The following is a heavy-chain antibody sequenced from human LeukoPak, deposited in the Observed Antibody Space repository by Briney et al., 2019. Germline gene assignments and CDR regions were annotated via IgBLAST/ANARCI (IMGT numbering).Heavy chain of an antibody. CDR1: GFTFSSYS. V-gene: IGHV3-23*01. J-gene: IGHJ4*02. CDR2: ISGSGAVT. CDR3: AKDRRSFDD. Sequence: GGSLRLSCAASGFTFSSYSMSWVRQAPGKGLEWVSVISGSGAVTRYADSVKGRFTISRDNSKNTLYLQMNSLSDEDTAVYYCAKDRRSFDDWGQGTLVTVSP.